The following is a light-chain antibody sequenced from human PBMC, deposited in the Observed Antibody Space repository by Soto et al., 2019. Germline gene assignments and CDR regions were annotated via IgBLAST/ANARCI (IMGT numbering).Light chain of an antibody. V-gene: IGLV1-40*01. Sequence: VLTQPPSVSGTPGQRVTISCTGSSSNIGAGYDVHWYQQLPGTAPKLLIYGNNNRPSGVPDRFSGSKSGTSASLAITGLQAEDETDSYCQSYDSSLSGSVFGGGTQLTVL. CDR2: GNN. CDR3: QSYDSSLSGSV. CDR1: SSNIGAGYD. J-gene: IGLJ2*01.